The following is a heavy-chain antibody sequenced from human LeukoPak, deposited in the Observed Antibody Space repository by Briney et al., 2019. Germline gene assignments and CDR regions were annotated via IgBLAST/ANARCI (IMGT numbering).Heavy chain of an antibody. J-gene: IGHJ4*02. V-gene: IGHV4-39*01. CDR3: ARLSDY. Sequence: SETLSLTCTVSGGSISISHYYWGWIRQPPGEGLEWIGSINYSGSTYYNPSLKSRVTISVDTSKNQFSLRLNSVTAADTAVYYCARLSDYWGQGTQVTVSS. CDR2: INYSGST. CDR1: GGSISISHYY.